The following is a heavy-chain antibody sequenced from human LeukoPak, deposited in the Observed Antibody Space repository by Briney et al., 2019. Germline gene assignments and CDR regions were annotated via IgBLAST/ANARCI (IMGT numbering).Heavy chain of an antibody. D-gene: IGHD6-13*01. V-gene: IGHV6-1*01. J-gene: IGHJ4*02. Sequence: SQTLSLTCAISRDSVSNNSAAWNWIRQSPSRGLEWLGRTYYRSKWYNDYAVSVNSRITIIPDTSKNQFSLQLNSVTPEDTAVYYCARGRSWGESGFDYWGQGTLVTVSS. CDR1: RDSVSNNSAA. CDR2: TYYRSKWYN. CDR3: ARGRSWGESGFDY.